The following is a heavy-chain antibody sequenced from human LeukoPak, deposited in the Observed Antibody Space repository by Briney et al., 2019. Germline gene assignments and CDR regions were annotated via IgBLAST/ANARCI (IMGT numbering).Heavy chain of an antibody. D-gene: IGHD5-12*01. CDR1: GFTISDPN. V-gene: IGHV3-72*01. Sequence: PGGSLSLSCAASGFTISDPNIDWGGQDPGRGLEWFGRGGNKADSYTTEYAASVNGRFTISRDGSKNSLYLQMNSLKSEDTAVYYCSRGYSGVSVYAFDIWGPGTMVTVSS. CDR3: SRGYSGVSVYAFDI. CDR2: GGNKADSYTT. J-gene: IGHJ3*02.